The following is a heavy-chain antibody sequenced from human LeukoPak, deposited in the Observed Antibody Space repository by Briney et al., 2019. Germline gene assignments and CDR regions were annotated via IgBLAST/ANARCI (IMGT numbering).Heavy chain of an antibody. CDR1: GYTFTSYA. CDR2: INAGNGNT. D-gene: IGHD3-3*01. V-gene: IGHV1-3*01. CDR3: ARICDFWSGYHDLLY. Sequence: VASVKVSCKASGYTFTSYAMHWVRQAPGQRLEWMGWINAGNGNTKYPQKFQGRVTITRDTSASTAYMELSSLRSEDTAVYYCARICDFWSGYHDLLYWGQGTLVTVSS. J-gene: IGHJ4*02.